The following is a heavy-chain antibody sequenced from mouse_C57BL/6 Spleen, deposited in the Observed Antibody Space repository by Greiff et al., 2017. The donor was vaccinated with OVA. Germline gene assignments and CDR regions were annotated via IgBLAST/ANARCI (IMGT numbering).Heavy chain of an antibody. Sequence: QVQLQQSGAELVKPGASVKISCKASGYAFSSYWMNWVKQRPGKGLEWIGQIYPGDGDTNYNGKFKGKATLTADKSSSTAYMQLSSLTSEDSAVYFCARGGYGNYVFAYWGQGTLVTVSA. J-gene: IGHJ3*01. V-gene: IGHV1-80*01. CDR1: GYAFSSYW. CDR2: IYPGDGDT. D-gene: IGHD2-1*01. CDR3: ARGGYGNYVFAY.